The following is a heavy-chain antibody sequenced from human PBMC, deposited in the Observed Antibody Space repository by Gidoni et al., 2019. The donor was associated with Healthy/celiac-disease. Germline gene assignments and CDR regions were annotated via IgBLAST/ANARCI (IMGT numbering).Heavy chain of an antibody. Sequence: QVQLRQWGAGLLTPSETLSLTCAVYDVSFSGYYWSWIRQPPGKGLEWIGEINHSGSPNYNPSLKSRVTISVDTSKNQFSLKLSSVTAADTAVYYCARGEWYYYDSSGYVYWGQGTLVTVSS. J-gene: IGHJ4*02. D-gene: IGHD3-22*01. CDR1: DVSFSGYY. CDR2: INHSGSP. CDR3: ARGEWYYYDSSGYVY. V-gene: IGHV4-34*01.